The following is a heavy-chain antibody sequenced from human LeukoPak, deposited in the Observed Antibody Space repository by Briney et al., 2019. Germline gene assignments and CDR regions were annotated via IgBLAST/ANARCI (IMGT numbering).Heavy chain of an antibody. V-gene: IGHV4-39*01. J-gene: IGHJ4*02. CDR1: GGSISGSSYY. CDR2: IYYRGST. CDR3: ARRLGSSSHFDY. D-gene: IGHD6-6*01. Sequence: SETLSLTCTVSGGSISGSSYYWRWIRQPPGKGLECIGTIYYRGSTYYNPSLKSRVTISVDTSKTQCSLKLSSVTAADTAVYYCARRLGSSSHFDYWGQGTLVTVSS.